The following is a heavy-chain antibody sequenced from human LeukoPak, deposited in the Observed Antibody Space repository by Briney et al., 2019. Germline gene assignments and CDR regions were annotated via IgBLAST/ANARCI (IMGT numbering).Heavy chain of an antibody. Sequence: SETLSLTCTVSGGSISSYYWGWIRQPPGKGLEWIGNIYYTGSTYYNPSLKSRVTISVDASKNQFSLRLTSVTAADTAVYYCARGYITLIRGAPYNWFDPWGQGTLVTVSS. CDR3: ARGYITLIRGAPYNWFDP. J-gene: IGHJ5*02. V-gene: IGHV4-39*07. CDR1: GGSISSYY. CDR2: IYYTGST. D-gene: IGHD3-10*01.